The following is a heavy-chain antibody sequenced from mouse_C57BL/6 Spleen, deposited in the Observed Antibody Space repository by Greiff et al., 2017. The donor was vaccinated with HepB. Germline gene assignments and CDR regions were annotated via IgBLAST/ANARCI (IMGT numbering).Heavy chain of an antibody. CDR1: GYAFSSYW. Sequence: VQLQQSGAELVKPGASVKISCKASGYAFSSYWMNWVKQRPGKGLQWVGQIYPGDGDTNYNGKFKGKATLTADKSSSTAYMQLSSLTSEDSAVYFCARFTYGSSSRFDYWGQGTTLTVSS. J-gene: IGHJ2*01. D-gene: IGHD1-1*01. CDR2: IYPGDGDT. CDR3: ARFTYGSSSRFDY. V-gene: IGHV1-80*01.